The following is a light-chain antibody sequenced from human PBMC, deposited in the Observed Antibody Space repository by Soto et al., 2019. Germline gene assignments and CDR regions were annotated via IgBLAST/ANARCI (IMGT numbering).Light chain of an antibody. J-gene: IGKJ1*01. CDR3: QQYNNYPWT. CDR1: QSLGIW. CDR2: DAS. Sequence: IQMTQSPSTLSASVGDIFTITCRASQSLGIWLAWHQQKPGKAPNLLIYDASSLESGVPARFSGGGSGTEFTLTISSLQPDDFSTFYCQQYNNYPWTFGQGTKVDI. V-gene: IGKV1-5*01.